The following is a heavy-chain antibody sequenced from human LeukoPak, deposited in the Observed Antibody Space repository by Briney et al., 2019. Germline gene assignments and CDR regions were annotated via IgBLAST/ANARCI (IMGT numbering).Heavy chain of an antibody. Sequence: SETLSLTCAVYGGSFSGYYWSWIRQPPGKGLEWIGEINHSGSTNYNPSLKSRVTISVDTSKNQFSLTLSSVTAADTAVYYCARGHRDYDILTGYYYNYWGQGTLVTVSS. CDR3: ARGHRDYDILTGYYYNY. CDR1: GGSFSGYY. D-gene: IGHD3-9*01. CDR2: INHSGST. V-gene: IGHV4-34*01. J-gene: IGHJ4*02.